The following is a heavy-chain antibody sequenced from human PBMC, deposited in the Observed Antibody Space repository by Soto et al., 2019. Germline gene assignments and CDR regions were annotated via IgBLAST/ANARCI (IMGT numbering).Heavy chain of an antibody. V-gene: IGHV4-59*01. CDR2: IYYSGST. Sequence: PSETLSLTCTVSGGSISSYYWSWIRQPPGKGLGWIGYIYYSGSTNYNPSLKSRVTISVDTSKNQFSLKLSSVTAADTAVYYCARAGYSSSWYSYWGQGTLVTVSS. J-gene: IGHJ4*02. CDR3: ARAGYSSSWYSY. CDR1: GGSISSYY. D-gene: IGHD6-13*01.